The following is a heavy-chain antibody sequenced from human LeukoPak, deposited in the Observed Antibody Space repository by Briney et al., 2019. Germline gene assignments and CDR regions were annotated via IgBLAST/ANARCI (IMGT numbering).Heavy chain of an antibody. V-gene: IGHV4-39*01. CDR1: GGSISSGNYY. CDR2: MYYSGST. D-gene: IGHD3-10*01. Sequence: SETLSLTCTVSGGSISSGNYYWGWIRQPPGKGLEWIGSMYYSGSTYYNPSLKTRVTISVDTSKKQFSLKLSSVTAADTAVYYCARHVGFITMVRGVINNNWFDPWGQGTLVTVSS. J-gene: IGHJ5*02. CDR3: ARHVGFITMVRGVINNNWFDP.